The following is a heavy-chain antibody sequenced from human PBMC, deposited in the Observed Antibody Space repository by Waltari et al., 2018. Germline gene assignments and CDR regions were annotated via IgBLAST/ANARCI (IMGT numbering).Heavy chain of an antibody. V-gene: IGHV3-74*01. CDR1: GFTFSDYW. Sequence: EVQLLESGGGLVQPGESLRLSCSASGFTFSDYWMLWVRQASGKGLVWVSRVKSDGSDTDSADFAKGRFTISRDNAKNTLYLQMKGLRGDDTAIYYCTRGPRTGNYEYGLDVWGQGTMVTVSS. D-gene: IGHD3-3*01. CDR2: VKSDGSDT. J-gene: IGHJ3*01. CDR3: TRGPRTGNYEYGLDV.